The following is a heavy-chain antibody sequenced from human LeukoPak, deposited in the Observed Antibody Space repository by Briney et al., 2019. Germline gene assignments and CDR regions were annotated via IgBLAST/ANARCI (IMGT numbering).Heavy chain of an antibody. J-gene: IGHJ6*02. D-gene: IGHD5/OR15-5a*01. CDR2: IYYSGST. V-gene: IGHV4-59*01. CDR1: GGSISSYY. Sequence: PSETLSLTCTVSGGSISSYYWSWIRQPPGKGLEWIGYIYYSGSTNYNPSLKSRVTISVDTSKNQFSLKLSSVTAADTAVYYCARDRGSTGAAYYYGMDVWGQGTTATVSS. CDR3: ARDRGSTGAAYYYGMDV.